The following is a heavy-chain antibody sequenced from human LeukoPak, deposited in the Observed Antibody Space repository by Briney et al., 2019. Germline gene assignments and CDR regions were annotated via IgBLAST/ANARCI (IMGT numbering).Heavy chain of an antibody. Sequence: LSGGSLRLSCAASGFTFSSYGMHWVRQAPGKGLEWVAVIWYDGSNKYYADSVKGRFTISRDNSKNTLFLQMNSLRAEDTAVYYCANGGILGTTHFDYWGQGTLVTVSS. D-gene: IGHD1-26*01. J-gene: IGHJ4*02. CDR1: GFTFSSYG. V-gene: IGHV3-33*06. CDR3: ANGGILGTTHFDY. CDR2: IWYDGSNK.